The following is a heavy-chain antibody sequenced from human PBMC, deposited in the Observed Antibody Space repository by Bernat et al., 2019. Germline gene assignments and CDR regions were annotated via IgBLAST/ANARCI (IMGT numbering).Heavy chain of an antibody. J-gene: IGHJ6*02. CDR3: ASGVSYYYGSGSYYYYGMDV. Sequence: QLQLQESVPGLVKPSETLSLTCTVSGGSISSSSYYWGWIRQPPGKGLGWIGSIYTSGSTNYNPSLKSRVTISVDTSKNQFSLKLSSVTAADTAVYYCASGVSYYYGSGSYYYYGMDVWGQGTTVTVSS. D-gene: IGHD3-10*01. CDR1: GGSISSSSYY. V-gene: IGHV4-39*07. CDR2: IYTSGST.